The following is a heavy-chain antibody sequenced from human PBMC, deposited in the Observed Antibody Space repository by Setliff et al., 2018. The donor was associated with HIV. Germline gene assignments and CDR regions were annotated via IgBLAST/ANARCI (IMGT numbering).Heavy chain of an antibody. J-gene: IGHJ4*02. D-gene: IGHD3-10*01. V-gene: IGHV2-70*11. CDR2: IDWDDAK. CDR1: GFSLSPRGMS. CDR3: ARGSESLTYFDN. Sequence: SGPTLVNPTQTLTLTCTFSGFSLSPRGMSVSWIRQRPGKALEWLARIDWDDAKYYSTSLKTRLTISKDTSKNQVVLTMTNMDPVDTATYYCARGSESLTYFDNLGPGTLVTVSS.